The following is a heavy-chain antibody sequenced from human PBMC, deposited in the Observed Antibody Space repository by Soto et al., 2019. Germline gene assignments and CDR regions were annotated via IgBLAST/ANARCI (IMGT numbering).Heavy chain of an antibody. V-gene: IGHV3-30*18. CDR1: GFTFSTYG. CDR2: VSYDGGNK. D-gene: IGHD3-9*01. J-gene: IGHJ4*02. CDR3: AKVATLYFDWFASYFDY. Sequence: QVQLVESGGGVVQPGRSLRLSCAASGFTFSTYGMYWVRQAPGKGLEGVAVVSYDGGNKYYADSVKGRFTISRDNSKKTVDLQMNSLRAEDTAVYYCAKVATLYFDWFASYFDYWGQGTLVSVSS.